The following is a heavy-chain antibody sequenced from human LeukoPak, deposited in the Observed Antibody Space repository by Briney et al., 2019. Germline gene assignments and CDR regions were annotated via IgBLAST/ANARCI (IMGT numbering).Heavy chain of an antibody. D-gene: IGHD6-13*01. CDR2: IYYSGTT. V-gene: IGHV4-39*01. CDR1: GDSVSSNSFY. CDR3: ARSGADSSSWTDF. J-gene: IGHJ4*02. Sequence: PSETLSLTCTDSGDSVSSNSFYWGWVRQPPGKGLEWIGSIYYSGTTFYNPSLKSRVTTSVDSSKNQFSLELSSVTAADTAVYYCARSGADSSSWTDFWGQGTLVTVSS.